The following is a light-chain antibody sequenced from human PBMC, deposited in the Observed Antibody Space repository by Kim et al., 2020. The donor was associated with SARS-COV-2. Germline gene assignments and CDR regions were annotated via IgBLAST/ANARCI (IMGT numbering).Light chain of an antibody. V-gene: IGKV3-15*01. Sequence: PGERATLSCRASQSVSSNLAWYQQKPGQAPRLLIYGASTRATGIPARFSGSGSGTEFTLTISSLQSEDFAVYYCQQYNNWTPWTFGQGTKVDIK. CDR2: GAS. CDR3: QQYNNWTPWT. J-gene: IGKJ1*01. CDR1: QSVSSN.